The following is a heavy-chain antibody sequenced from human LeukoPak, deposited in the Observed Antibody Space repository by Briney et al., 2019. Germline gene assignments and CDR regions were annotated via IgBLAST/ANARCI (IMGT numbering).Heavy chain of an antibody. CDR2: MNPNSGNT. J-gene: IGHJ5*02. CDR1: GYTFTSYD. V-gene: IGHV1-8*01. D-gene: IGHD6-13*01. CDR3: ARGTKAAAP. Sequence: GASVKVSCKASGYTFTSYDINWARQATGQGLEWMGWMNPNSGNTGYAQKFQGRVTMTRDTSISTAYMELSSLRSEDAAVYYCARGTKAAAPWGQGTLVTVSS.